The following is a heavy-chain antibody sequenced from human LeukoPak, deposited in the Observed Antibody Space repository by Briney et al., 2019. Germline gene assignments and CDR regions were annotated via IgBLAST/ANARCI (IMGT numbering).Heavy chain of an antibody. CDR2: ISSSSSYI. CDR3: ARSYYDISPTDYGMDV. V-gene: IGHV3-21*01. J-gene: IGHJ6*02. D-gene: IGHD3-9*01. Sequence: PGGSLTLSCAASAFTFSSYSMHWVRQAPGKELEWVTSISSSSSYIYYADSVKVRFTISRDNAKTSLYLQMNSLRAEDTAVYYRARSYYDISPTDYGMDVWGQGTTVTVSS. CDR1: AFTFSSYS.